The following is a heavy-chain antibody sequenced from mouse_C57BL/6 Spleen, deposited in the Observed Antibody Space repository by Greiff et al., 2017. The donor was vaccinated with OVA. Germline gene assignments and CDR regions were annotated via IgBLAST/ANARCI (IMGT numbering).Heavy chain of an antibody. D-gene: IGHD1-1*02. J-gene: IGHJ4*01. CDR2: IYPGDGDT. Sequence: VQLQQSGHELVKPGASVKISCKASGYAFSSSWMNWVKQRPGKGLEWIGRIYPGDGDTNYNGKFKGKATLTADKSSSTAYMQLSSLTSEDSAVYSCARLNYFYVMDYWGQGTSVTVSS. CDR3: ARLNYFYVMDY. V-gene: IGHV1-82*01. CDR1: GYAFSSSW.